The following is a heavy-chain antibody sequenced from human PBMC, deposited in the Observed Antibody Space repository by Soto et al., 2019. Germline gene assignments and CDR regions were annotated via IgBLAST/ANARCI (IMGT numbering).Heavy chain of an antibody. J-gene: IGHJ3*02. CDR1: GDSISSTRVA. D-gene: IGHD1-20*01. V-gene: IGHV6-1*01. Sequence: SQTLSLTCPISGDSISSTRVAWQGIRQSPSIGVDWLGRTYYRSKWYNDYAVSVKSRITINPDTSKNQFFLQLNSVIPEYTAVYYCARGRYSAFDIWDQGTMVTVSS. CDR3: ARGRYSAFDI. CDR2: TYYRSKWYN.